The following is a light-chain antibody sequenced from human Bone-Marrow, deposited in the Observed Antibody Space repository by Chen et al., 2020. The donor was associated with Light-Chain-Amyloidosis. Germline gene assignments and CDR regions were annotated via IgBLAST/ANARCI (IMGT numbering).Light chain of an antibody. CDR2: EVT. Sequence: QSALTQPASVSGSPGQSITISCTGTSIDVGGDNHVSWYQQHPDKATKLMIYEVTHRPSWVPDRFSGSKSDNTAYLTISGLQTEDEADYFCSSYTSTNTLVFGSGTRVTVL. J-gene: IGLJ1*01. CDR1: SIDVGGDNH. CDR3: SSYTSTNTLV. V-gene: IGLV2-14*01.